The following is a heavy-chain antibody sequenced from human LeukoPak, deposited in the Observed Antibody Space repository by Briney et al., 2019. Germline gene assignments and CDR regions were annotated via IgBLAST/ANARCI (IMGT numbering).Heavy chain of an antibody. CDR3: ARGGTVDY. V-gene: IGHV5-51*01. CDR1: GYTFTNYW. J-gene: IGHJ4*02. Sequence: PGESLKISCKGSGYTFTNYWIGWVRQMPGKGLEWMGIIYPSDSDTRYSPSFQGQVTISADKSITTAYLQWRSLKSSDTAMYYCARGGTVDYWGQGTLVTVSS. CDR2: IYPSDSDT.